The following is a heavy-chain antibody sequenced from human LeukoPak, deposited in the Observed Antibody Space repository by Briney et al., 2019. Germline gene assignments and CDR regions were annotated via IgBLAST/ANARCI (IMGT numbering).Heavy chain of an antibody. D-gene: IGHD2-15*01. CDR1: GNTFTNHN. CDR2: ISPSDGAT. CDR3: AREVAATYRFDD. Sequence: AAVKVSCKASGNTFTNHNMHWVRLAPGQGLEWMGIISPSDGATNYAQKFQGRVTMTRDTSTSTVYMDLSSLKSEDTAVYYCAREVAATYRFDDWGQGT. J-gene: IGHJ4*02. V-gene: IGHV1-46*01.